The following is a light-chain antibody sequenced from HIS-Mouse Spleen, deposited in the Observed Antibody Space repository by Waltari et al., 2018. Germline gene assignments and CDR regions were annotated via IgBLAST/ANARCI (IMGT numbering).Light chain of an antibody. Sequence: DIVMTQTPLPLSVTPGQPAYLSCKSSQSLLHIDRKTYFYWYLQKPGQPPQLLIYEVSNRFSVVPGRFSGSGSVTDFTLKISRVDAEDVGVYYYMQNIHLPYTFGQGTKLEIK. CDR3: MQNIHLPYT. V-gene: IGKV2D-29*01. CDR2: EVS. CDR1: QSLLHIDRKTY. J-gene: IGKJ2*01.